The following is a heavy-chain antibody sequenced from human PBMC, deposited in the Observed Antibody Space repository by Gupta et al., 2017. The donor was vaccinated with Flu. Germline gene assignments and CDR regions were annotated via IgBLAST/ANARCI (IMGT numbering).Heavy chain of an antibody. Sequence: QVQLVQSGTEVRKPGASVQVSCKASGYTFSDYFIHWVRQAPGQGLEWMGWIKLKNGVTNEAENFQGRFNMTTDTAINKAYLELKRLTCEEKTVYFCERGEGRQKGYSDLWGRGTLVNVSS. CDR2: IKLKNGVT. CDR1: GYTFSDYF. J-gene: IGHJ2*01. D-gene: IGHD2-15*01. V-gene: IGHV1-2*02. CDR3: ERGEGRQKGYSDL.